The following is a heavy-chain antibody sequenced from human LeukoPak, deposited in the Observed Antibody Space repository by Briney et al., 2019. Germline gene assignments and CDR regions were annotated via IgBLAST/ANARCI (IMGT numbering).Heavy chain of an antibody. CDR3: AREDIVVVVAATYYYYYGMDV. CDR1: GFTFSSYS. D-gene: IGHD2-15*01. J-gene: IGHJ6*02. V-gene: IGHV3-48*02. CDR2: ISSSSSTI. Sequence: GGSLRLSCAASGFTFSSYSMNRVRQAPGKGLEWVSYISSSSSTIYYADSVKGRFTISRDNAKDSLYLQMNSLRDEDTAVYYCAREDIVVVVAATYYYYYGMDVWGQGTTVTVSS.